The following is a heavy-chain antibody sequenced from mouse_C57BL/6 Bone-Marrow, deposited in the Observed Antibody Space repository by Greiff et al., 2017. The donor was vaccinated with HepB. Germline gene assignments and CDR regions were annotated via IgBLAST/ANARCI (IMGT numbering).Heavy chain of an antibody. CDR3: ARGDYGSSYSFYY. CDR1: GFTFSSYT. Sequence: EVKLMESGGGLVKPGGSLKLSCAASGFTFSSYTMSWVRQTPEKRLEWVATISGGGGNTYYPDSVKGRFTISRDNAKNTLYLQMSSLRSEDTALYYCARGDYGSSYSFYYWRQGTTLTVSS. D-gene: IGHD1-1*01. CDR2: ISGGGGNT. J-gene: IGHJ2*01. V-gene: IGHV5-9*01.